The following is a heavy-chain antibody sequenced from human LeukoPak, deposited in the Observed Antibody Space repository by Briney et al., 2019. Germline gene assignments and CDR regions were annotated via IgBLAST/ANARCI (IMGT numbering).Heavy chain of an antibody. Sequence: PGGSLRLSCAASGFTLSNYAMHWVRQAPGKGLGGVAIITYDGSNKDYADVVRGRFTIYRDNSKNTLYLEMNSQRAEDTALYYCARDGYFGSDSVTGAGALGDYYMDVWGKGTTVTVSS. CDR2: ITYDGSNK. D-gene: IGHD3-9*01. J-gene: IGHJ6*03. V-gene: IGHV3-30*04. CDR3: ARDGYFGSDSVTGAGALGDYYMDV. CDR1: GFTLSNYA.